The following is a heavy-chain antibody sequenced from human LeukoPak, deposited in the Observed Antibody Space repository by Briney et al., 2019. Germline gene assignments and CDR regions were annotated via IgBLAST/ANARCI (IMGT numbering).Heavy chain of an antibody. D-gene: IGHD1-1*01. CDR3: ARDADNWNHYFDY. CDR2: IRYDRSNK. CDR1: GFIFSNYY. V-gene: IGHV3-30*02. J-gene: IGHJ4*02. Sequence: GGSLRLSCAASGFIFSNYYLNWVRQAPGKGLEWVAFIRYDRSNKYYADSVKGRFTISRDNSKNTLYLQMNSLRAEDTAVYYCARDADNWNHYFDYWGQGTLVTVSS.